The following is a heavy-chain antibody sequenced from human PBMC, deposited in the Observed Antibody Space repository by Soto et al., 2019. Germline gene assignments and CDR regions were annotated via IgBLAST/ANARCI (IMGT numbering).Heavy chain of an antibody. CDR1: GYTFTSSD. CDR2: TTASNTHT. CDR3: ARGGYSSGYHY. Sequence: QVQLLQSGTEVKEPGASVKVSCKASGYTFTSSDISWVRQAPGQGLEWVGWTTASNTHTNYAQKLQGRVTMTTETATATAYMELRSLRSDDTAIYYCARGGYSSGYHYWGQGTLVTVSS. V-gene: IGHV1-18*04. D-gene: IGHD3-22*01. J-gene: IGHJ4*02.